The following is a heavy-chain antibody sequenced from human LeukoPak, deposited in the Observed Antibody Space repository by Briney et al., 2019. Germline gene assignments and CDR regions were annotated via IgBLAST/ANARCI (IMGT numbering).Heavy chain of an antibody. CDR1: GFTFSSYA. CDR3: AKDGPIDY. J-gene: IGHJ4*02. V-gene: IGHV3-30*02. CDR2: IWYDGSNK. Sequence: PGGSLRLSCAASGFTFSSYAMHWVRQAPGKGLEWVAVIWYDGSNKYYADSVKGRFTISRDNSKNTLYLQMNSLRTEDTAIYYCAKDGPIDYWGQGTLVIVSS.